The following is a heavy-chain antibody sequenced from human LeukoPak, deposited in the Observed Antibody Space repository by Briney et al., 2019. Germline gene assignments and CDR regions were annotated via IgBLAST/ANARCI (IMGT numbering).Heavy chain of an antibody. CDR2: ISSSGSTI. J-gene: IGHJ5*02. V-gene: IGHV3-11*04. D-gene: IGHD3-3*01. CDR3: ARDGGTYYDFWSGYFWFDP. Sequence: KPGGSLRLSCTASGFTFGDYAMSWFRQAPGKGLEWVSYISSSGSTIYYADSVKGRFTISRDNAKNSLYLQMNSLRAEDTAVYYCARDGGTYYDFWSGYFWFDPWGQGTLVTVSS. CDR1: GFTFGDYA.